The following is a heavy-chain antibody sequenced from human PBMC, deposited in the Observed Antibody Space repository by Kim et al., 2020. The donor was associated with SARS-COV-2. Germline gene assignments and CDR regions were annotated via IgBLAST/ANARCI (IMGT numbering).Heavy chain of an antibody. CDR3: AGELHPSGYYGMDV. D-gene: IGHD1-26*01. V-gene: IGHV1-46*01. J-gene: IGHJ6*02. Sequence: EKKFRGRVTMPRDTSTSTVYMELSSLRSEDTAVYYCAGELHPSGYYGMDVWGQGTTVTVSS.